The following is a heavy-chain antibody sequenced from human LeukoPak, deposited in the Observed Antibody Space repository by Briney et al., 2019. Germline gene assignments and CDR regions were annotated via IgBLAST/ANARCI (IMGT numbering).Heavy chain of an antibody. J-gene: IGHJ6*02. CDR1: GFTFSSYE. Sequence: GGSLRLSCAASGFTFSSYEMNWVRQAPGKGLEWVSYISSSGSTIYYADSVKGRSTISRDNAKNSLYLQMNSLRAEDTAVYYCAYYGSGSYYGMDVWGQGTTVTVSS. CDR2: ISSSGSTI. V-gene: IGHV3-48*03. CDR3: AYYGSGSYYGMDV. D-gene: IGHD3-10*01.